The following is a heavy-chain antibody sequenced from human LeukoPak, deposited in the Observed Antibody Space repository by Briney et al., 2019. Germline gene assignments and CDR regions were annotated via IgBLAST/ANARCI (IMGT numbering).Heavy chain of an antibody. CDR1: GFTFDDYG. D-gene: IGHD1-14*01. CDR3: ARVRNSYYYYGMDV. V-gene: IGHV3-20*01. J-gene: IGHJ6*02. CDR2: INWNGGST. Sequence: GGSLRLSCAAPGFTFDDYGMSWVRQAPGKGLEWVSGINWNGGSTGYADSVKGRFTISRDNAKNSLYLQMNSLRAEDTALYHCARVRNSYYYYGMDVWGQGTTVTVSS.